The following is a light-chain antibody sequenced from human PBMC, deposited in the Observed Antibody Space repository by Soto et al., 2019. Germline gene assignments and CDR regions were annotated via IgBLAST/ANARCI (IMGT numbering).Light chain of an antibody. CDR1: QSVLYSSNNKNY. CDR2: WAS. CDR3: QQYFSTPLT. J-gene: IGKJ4*01. Sequence: DIVMTQSPDSLAVSLGERATINCKSSQSVLYSSNNKNYFAWYQQKPGQPPKLLIYWASTRESGVPDRFSGSGSGTGFTLTISSLQAEDVAVYYCQQYFSTPLTFGGGTKVEIK. V-gene: IGKV4-1*01.